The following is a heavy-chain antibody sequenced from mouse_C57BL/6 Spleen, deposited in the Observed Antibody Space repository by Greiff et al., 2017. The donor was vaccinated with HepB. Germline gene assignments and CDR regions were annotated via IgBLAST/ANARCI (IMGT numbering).Heavy chain of an antibody. V-gene: IGHV1-61*01. Sequence: VQLQQPGAELVRPGSSVKLSCKASGYTFTSYWMDWVKQRPGQGLEWIGNISPSDSETHYNQKFKDKATLTVDKSSSTAYMQLSSLTSEDSAVYYGARKIDDYDPFDYWGQGTTLTVSS. CDR1: GYTFTSYW. J-gene: IGHJ2*01. D-gene: IGHD2-4*01. CDR3: ARKIDDYDPFDY. CDR2: ISPSDSET.